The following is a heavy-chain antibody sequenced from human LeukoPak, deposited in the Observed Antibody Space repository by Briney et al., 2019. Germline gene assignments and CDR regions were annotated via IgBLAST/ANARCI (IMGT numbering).Heavy chain of an antibody. CDR3: AEVKKIAIAVLFDC. D-gene: IGHD2-21*01. V-gene: IGHV3-9*03. CDR2: IGWNSGSL. Sequence: GRSLRLSCAASGFTFDDYAMHWVQHVPGKGLEWVSGIGWNSGSLSYTESVKGRLSLYRDNAKNSLYLRMNTLSAEDMASYYSAEVKKIAIAVLFDCGGQGTPVTVSA. J-gene: IGHJ4*02. CDR1: GFTFDDYA.